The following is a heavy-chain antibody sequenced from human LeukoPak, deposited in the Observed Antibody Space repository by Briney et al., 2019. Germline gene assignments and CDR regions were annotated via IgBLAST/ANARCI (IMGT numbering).Heavy chain of an antibody. D-gene: IGHD3-10*01. CDR3: ARDLITMVRGVIIEACAFDI. Sequence: SETLSLTCTVSGGSISSYYWSWIRQPAGKGLEWIGRIYTSGSTNYNPSLTSRVTMSVDTSKNQFSLKLSSVTAADTAVYYCARDLITMVRGVIIEACAFDIWGQGTMVTVSS. CDR1: GGSISSYY. J-gene: IGHJ3*02. CDR2: IYTSGST. V-gene: IGHV4-4*07.